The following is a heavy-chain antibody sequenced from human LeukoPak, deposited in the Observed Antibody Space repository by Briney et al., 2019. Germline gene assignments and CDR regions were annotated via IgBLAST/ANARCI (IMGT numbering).Heavy chain of an antibody. CDR2: IYHSGST. Sequence: PSETLSLTCTVSGYSISSGYYWGWIRQPPGKGLEWIGSIYHSGSTYYNPSLKSRVTISVDTSKNQFSLKLSSVTAADTAVYYCARGTSGYYSHFDYWGQGTLVTVSS. CDR3: ARGTSGYYSHFDY. D-gene: IGHD3-22*01. CDR1: GYSISSGYY. J-gene: IGHJ4*02. V-gene: IGHV4-38-2*02.